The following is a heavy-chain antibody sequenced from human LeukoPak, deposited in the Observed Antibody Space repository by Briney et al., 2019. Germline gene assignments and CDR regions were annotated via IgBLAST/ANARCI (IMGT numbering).Heavy chain of an antibody. CDR1: EGTFGSYI. CDR2: INAGNGNT. V-gene: IGHV1-3*01. CDR3: ARDYDILTGYYTFIP. D-gene: IGHD3-9*01. Sequence: ASVKVSCKASEGTFGSYIFSWVRQAPGQRLEWMGWINAGNGNTKYSQKFQGRVTITRDTSASTAYMELSSLRSEDTAVYYCARDYDILTGYYTFIPWGQGTLVTVSS. J-gene: IGHJ5*02.